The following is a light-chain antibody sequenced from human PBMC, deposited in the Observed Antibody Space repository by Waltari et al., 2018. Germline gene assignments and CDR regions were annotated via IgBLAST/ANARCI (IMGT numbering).Light chain of an antibody. CDR3: QQSYNTPFT. CDR1: ESISNY. CDR2: SAS. Sequence: DIQMTQSPFSLYSSLGDRVTITCRASESISNYVNWYQQKPGRTPKVLIYSASSLQSGVPSRFSGSGSGTDFTLTISSLQPEDSATYYCQQSYNTPFTFGHGTKLGIK. J-gene: IGKJ2*01. V-gene: IGKV1-39*01.